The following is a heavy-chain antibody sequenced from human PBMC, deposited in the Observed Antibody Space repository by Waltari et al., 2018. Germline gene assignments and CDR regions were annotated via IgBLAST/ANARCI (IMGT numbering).Heavy chain of an antibody. CDR2: SRGGGVPI. J-gene: IGHJ4*02. Sequence: EVQLVETGGGLVQPGGSLRLFCSASGLTFRDYSMNWVRQAPGKGREWISYSRGGGVPIYSADSVQGRFTISRDNAKSSLYLQMNSLRPDDTALYYGVRDHMYGLDFWGRGTLVTVSS. V-gene: IGHV3-48*04. CDR3: VRDHMYGLDF. D-gene: IGHD2-8*01. CDR1: GLTFRDYS.